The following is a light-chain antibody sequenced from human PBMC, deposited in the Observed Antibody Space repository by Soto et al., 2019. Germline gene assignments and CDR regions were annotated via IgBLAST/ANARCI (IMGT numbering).Light chain of an antibody. CDR3: QQYNNWPPWT. Sequence: EIVLTQSPATLSVSPGERATLSCRASQSVNSNLAWYQQKPGQAPRLLIYGASTRATGTPARFSGSGSGTEFTLTISGLQSEDFAVYYCQQYNNWPPWTFGQGTKVEIK. J-gene: IGKJ1*01. CDR2: GAS. CDR1: QSVNSN. V-gene: IGKV3-15*01.